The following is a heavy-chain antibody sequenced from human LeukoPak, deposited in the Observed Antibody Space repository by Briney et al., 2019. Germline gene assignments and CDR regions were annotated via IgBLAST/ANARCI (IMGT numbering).Heavy chain of an antibody. J-gene: IGHJ6*04. Sequence: SETLSLTCAVYGGSFSGYYWSWIRQPPGKGLEWIGEINHSGSTNYNPSLKSRVTISVDTSKNQFSLKLSSVTAADTAVYYCARGMVRTFYYYYGMDVWGKGTTVTVSS. V-gene: IGHV4-34*01. D-gene: IGHD3-10*01. CDR3: ARGMVRTFYYYYGMDV. CDR1: GGSFSGYY. CDR2: INHSGST.